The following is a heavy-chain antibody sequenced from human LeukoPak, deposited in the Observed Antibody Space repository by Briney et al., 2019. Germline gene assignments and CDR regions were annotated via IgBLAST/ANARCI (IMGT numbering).Heavy chain of an antibody. V-gene: IGHV3-23*01. Sequence: GGSLRLSCAASGFTFSSYAMSWVRQAPGKGLEWVSAISGSRGSSYYTDSVKGRFTISRDNSKNTLYLQMNSLRAEDTAVYYCAKGGLFDSSGSDFDYWGQGTLVTVSS. CDR2: ISGSRGSS. CDR3: AKGGLFDSSGSDFDY. CDR1: GFTFSSYA. J-gene: IGHJ4*02. D-gene: IGHD3-22*01.